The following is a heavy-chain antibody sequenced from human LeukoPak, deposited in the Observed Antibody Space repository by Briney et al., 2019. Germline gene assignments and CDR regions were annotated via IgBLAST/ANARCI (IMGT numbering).Heavy chain of an antibody. CDR3: ARYGYGDYVGYYYMDV. D-gene: IGHD4-17*01. CDR2: IYYSGST. CDR1: GGSISSGVYY. Sequence: PSEILSLTCTVSGGSISSGVYYWSWIRQHPGKGLEWIGYIYYSGSTYYNPSLKSRVTISVDTSKNQFSLKLSSVTAADTAVYYCARYGYGDYVGYYYMDVWGKGTTVTVSS. V-gene: IGHV4-31*03. J-gene: IGHJ6*03.